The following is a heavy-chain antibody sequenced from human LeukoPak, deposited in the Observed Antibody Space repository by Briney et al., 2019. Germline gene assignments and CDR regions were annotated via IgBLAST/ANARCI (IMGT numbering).Heavy chain of an antibody. CDR3: ARFEDGTGPLDY. CDR1: GFTVSSNY. D-gene: IGHD1-1*01. Sequence: GGSLRLSCAASGFTVSSNYVSWVRQAPGKGLEWVSVLYSGGGTYYADSVKGRFTISRDNSKNTLYLQVNSLRPEDTAVYYCARFEDGTGPLDYWGQGTLVTVSS. J-gene: IGHJ4*02. CDR2: LYSGGGT. V-gene: IGHV3-66*02.